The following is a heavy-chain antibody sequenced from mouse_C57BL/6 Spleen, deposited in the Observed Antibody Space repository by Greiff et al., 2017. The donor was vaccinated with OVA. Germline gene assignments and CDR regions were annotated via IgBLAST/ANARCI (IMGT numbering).Heavy chain of an antibody. Sequence: QVQLQQPGAELVMPGASVKLSCKASGYTFTSYWMHWVKQRPGQGLEWIGEIDPSDSYTNYNQKFKGKSTLTVDKSSSTAYMQLSSLTSEDSAVYYCAIYYGNAMDYWGQGTSVTVSS. D-gene: IGHD2-1*01. CDR2: IDPSDSYT. J-gene: IGHJ4*01. V-gene: IGHV1-69*01. CDR1: GYTFTSYW. CDR3: AIYYGNAMDY.